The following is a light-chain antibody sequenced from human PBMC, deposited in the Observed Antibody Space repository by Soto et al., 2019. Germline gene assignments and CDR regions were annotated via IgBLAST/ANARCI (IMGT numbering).Light chain of an antibody. CDR3: QQANSFPPT. J-gene: IGKJ5*01. V-gene: IGKV1-39*01. CDR2: AAS. CDR1: QSISTY. Sequence: DIQMTQSPSSLSASVGDRVTITCRASQSISTYLNWYQQKAGLAPKLLIYAASSLQSGVPSRFSGSGSGTDFTLTISSLQPEDFATYYCQQANSFPPTFGQGTRLEIK.